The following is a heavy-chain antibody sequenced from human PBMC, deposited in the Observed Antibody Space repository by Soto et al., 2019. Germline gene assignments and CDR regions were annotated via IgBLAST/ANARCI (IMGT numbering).Heavy chain of an antibody. CDR3: ARDRGVAPPVAGNTHYYYYMDG. J-gene: IGHJ6*03. CDR1: GYSFTNYG. CDR2: ISAYNGNT. V-gene: IGHV1-18*01. Sequence: QDQLVQSGVEVKKPGASVKVSCKASGYSFTNYGITWVRQAPGQGFEWMGWISAYNGNTNYAQKFQGRVTMTTDASTSTAYLELRSLRSDGTAVYYCARDRGVAPPVAGNTHYYYYMDGWGKGTTVTVSS. D-gene: IGHD6-19*01.